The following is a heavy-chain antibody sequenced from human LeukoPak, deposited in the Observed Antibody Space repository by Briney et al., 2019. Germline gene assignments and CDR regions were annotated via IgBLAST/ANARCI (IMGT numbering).Heavy chain of an antibody. J-gene: IGHJ4*02. Sequence: ASVKVSCKASGYTFTGYYMHWVRQAPGQGLEWMGWINPNSGGTNYAQKFQGRVTMTRDMSISTAYMELSRLRSDDTAVYYCARDGGHVDTAMVWGQGTLVTVSS. D-gene: IGHD5-18*01. CDR2: INPNSGGT. V-gene: IGHV1-2*02. CDR1: GYTFTGYY. CDR3: ARDGGHVDTAMV.